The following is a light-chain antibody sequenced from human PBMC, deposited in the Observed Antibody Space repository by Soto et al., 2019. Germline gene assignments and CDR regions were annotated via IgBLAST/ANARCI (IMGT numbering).Light chain of an antibody. CDR1: QDISNY. CDR2: DAS. CDR3: QQYDNLPPKLT. Sequence: DIQVTSSSSSLSASVVDRVRVTCQXIQDISNYLNWYQQKPGKAPKLLIYDASNLETGVPSRFSGSGSGTDFTFTISSLQPEDIATYYCQQYDNLPPKLTFGGGTKVDIK. J-gene: IGKJ4*01. V-gene: IGKV1-33*01.